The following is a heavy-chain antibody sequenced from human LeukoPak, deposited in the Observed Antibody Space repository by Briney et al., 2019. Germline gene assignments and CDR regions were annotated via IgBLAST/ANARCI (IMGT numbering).Heavy chain of an antibody. CDR1: GFTFSSYE. J-gene: IGHJ6*03. D-gene: IGHD6-19*01. CDR2: ISSSGSTI. V-gene: IGHV3-48*03. Sequence: PGGSLRLSCAASGFTFSSYEMNWVRQAPGKGLEWVSYISSSGSTIYYADSVKGRFTISRDNAKNILYLQMNSLRAEDTAVYYCARGAHSSGWYYYYYMDVWGKGATVTVSS. CDR3: ARGAHSSGWYYYYYMDV.